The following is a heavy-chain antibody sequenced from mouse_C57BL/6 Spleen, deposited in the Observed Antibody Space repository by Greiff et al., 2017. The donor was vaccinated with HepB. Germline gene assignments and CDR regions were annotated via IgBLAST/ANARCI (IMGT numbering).Heavy chain of an antibody. CDR1: GYTFTSYW. CDR3: ARKGMVTTGYFDY. CDR2: IDPSDSYT. Sequence: QVQLKQPGAELVKPGASVKLSCKASGYTFTSYWMQWVKQRPGQGLEWIGEIDPSDSYTNYNQKFKGKATLTVDTSSSTAYMQLSSLTSEDSAVYYCARKGMVTTGYFDYWGQGTTLTVSS. V-gene: IGHV1-50*01. J-gene: IGHJ2*01. D-gene: IGHD2-2*01.